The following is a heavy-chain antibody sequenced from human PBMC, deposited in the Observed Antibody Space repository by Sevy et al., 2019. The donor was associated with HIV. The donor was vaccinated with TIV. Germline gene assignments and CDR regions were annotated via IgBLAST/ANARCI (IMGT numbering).Heavy chain of an antibody. J-gene: IGHJ5*02. CDR1: GGTFTSYA. CDR2: IIPLLGTA. CDR3: ARDNLAVAGRGWFDP. Sequence: ASVKVSCKASGGTFTSYAISWVRQAPGLGLEWMGGIIPLLGTANYAQQFQGRVTITADESTSTVYMELSSLRSGDTAVYYCARDNLAVAGRGWFDPWGQGTLVTVSS. V-gene: IGHV1-69*13. D-gene: IGHD6-19*01.